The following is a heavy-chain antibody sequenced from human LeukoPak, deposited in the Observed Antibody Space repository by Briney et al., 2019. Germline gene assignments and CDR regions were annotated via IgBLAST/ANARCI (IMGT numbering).Heavy chain of an antibody. V-gene: IGHV3-23*01. J-gene: IGHJ3*02. D-gene: IGHD3-10*01. CDR3: AKAPGVKSLRYYGSGSNDAFDI. CDR2: ISGSGGST. CDR1: GFTFSSYA. Sequence: GGSLRLSCAASGFTFSSYAMSWVRQAPGKGLEWVSAISGSGGSTYYADSVKGRFTISRDNSKNTLYLQMNSLRAEDTAVYYCAKAPGVKSLRYYGSGSNDAFDIWGQGTMVTVSX.